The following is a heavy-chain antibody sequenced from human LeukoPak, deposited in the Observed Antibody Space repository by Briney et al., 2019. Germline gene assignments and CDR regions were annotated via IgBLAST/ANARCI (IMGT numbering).Heavy chain of an antibody. CDR1: GYTFTSYA. CDR3: ARDRRDGYKSLGFDY. J-gene: IGHJ4*02. CDR2: INAGNGNT. D-gene: IGHD5-24*01. V-gene: IGHV1-3*01. Sequence: ASVKVSCKASGYTFTSYAMHWVRQAPGQRLEWMGWINAGNGNTKYSQKFQGRVTITRDTSASTAYMELSSLRSEDTAVHYCARDRRDGYKSLGFDYWGQGSLVTVSS.